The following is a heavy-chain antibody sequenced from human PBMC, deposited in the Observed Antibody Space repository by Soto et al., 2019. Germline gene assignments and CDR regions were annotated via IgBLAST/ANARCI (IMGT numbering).Heavy chain of an antibody. Sequence: VQMLESGGGLAQPGGSLRLSCAVSGFTFSSYAMHWVRQAPGKGLEWVAVISYDGSNKYYADSVKGRFTISRDNSKNTLYLQMNSLRAEDTAVYYCASDTVVTGPFDYWGQGTLVTVSS. D-gene: IGHD2-15*01. CDR3: ASDTVVTGPFDY. CDR2: ISYDGSNK. CDR1: GFTFSSYA. J-gene: IGHJ4*02. V-gene: IGHV3-30-3*01.